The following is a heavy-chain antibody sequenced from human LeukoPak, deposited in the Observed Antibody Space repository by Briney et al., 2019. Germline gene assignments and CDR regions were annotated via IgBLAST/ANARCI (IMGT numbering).Heavy chain of an antibody. CDR1: GGSINFYY. Sequence: SETLSLTCTVSGGSINFYYWSWIRQPAGKGLEWIGRIYSTGSTNYSPSLKSRVTMSVDKSKNQFSLYLSSVTAADTAVYYCARGIADPYSFDSWGQGTLVTASS. J-gene: IGHJ4*02. CDR3: ARGIADPYSFDS. CDR2: IYSTGST. D-gene: IGHD6-13*01. V-gene: IGHV4-4*07.